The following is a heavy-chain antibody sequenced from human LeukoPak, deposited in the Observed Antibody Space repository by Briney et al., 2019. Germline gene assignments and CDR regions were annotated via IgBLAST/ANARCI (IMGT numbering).Heavy chain of an antibody. V-gene: IGHV1-2*02. J-gene: IGHJ4*02. CDR3: ARITGYSSGWYGDYFDY. Sequence: ASVKVSCKASGYTFTGYYMHWVRQGPGQGLEWMGWINSNSGGTNYAQKFQGRVTMTRDTSISTAYLELSRLRSDDTAVYYCARITGYSSGWYGDYFDYWGQGTLVTVSS. D-gene: IGHD6-19*01. CDR2: INSNSGGT. CDR1: GYTFTGYY.